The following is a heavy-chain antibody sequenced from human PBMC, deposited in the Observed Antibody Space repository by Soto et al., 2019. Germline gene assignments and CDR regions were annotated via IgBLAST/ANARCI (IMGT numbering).Heavy chain of an antibody. CDR3: ARERSSSWEYYYYYGMDV. J-gene: IGHJ6*02. D-gene: IGHD6-13*01. V-gene: IGHV1-2*02. CDR2: INPNSGGT. CDR1: GYTFTGYY. Sequence: ASVKVSCKXSGYTFTGYYMHWVRQAPGQGLEWMGWINPNSGGTNYAQKFQGRVTMTRDTSISTAYMELSRLRSDDTAVYYCARERSSSWEYYYYYGMDVWGQGTTVTVS.